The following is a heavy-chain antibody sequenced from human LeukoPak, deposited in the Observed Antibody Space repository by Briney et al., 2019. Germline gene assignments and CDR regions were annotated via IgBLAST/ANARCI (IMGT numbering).Heavy chain of an antibody. CDR3: APYNSDEGGLGY. J-gene: IGHJ4*02. CDR2: VSYSGST. V-gene: IGHV4-39*01. CDR1: GDSISSDVLH. Sequence: PSETLSLTCTFSGDSISSDVLHWGWIRQPPGKGLEWIGSVSYSGSTNYKPSLKSRVSISLDTSKYQFFLRLTSVTAADTAVYYCAPYNSDEGGLGYWGQGTLVTVSS. D-gene: IGHD1-26*01.